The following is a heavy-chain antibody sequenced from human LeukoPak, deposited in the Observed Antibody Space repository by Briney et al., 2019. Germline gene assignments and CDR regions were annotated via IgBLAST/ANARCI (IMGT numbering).Heavy chain of an antibody. J-gene: IGHJ4*02. CDR1: GGTFSSYA. D-gene: IGHD2-21*02. CDR3: ARARVVTQYFDY. CDR2: IIPIFGTA. V-gene: IGHV1-69*01. Sequence: SVRVSCKASGGTFSSYAISWVRQAPGQGLEWMGGIIPIFGTANYAQKFQGRVTITADESTSTAYMELGSLRSEDTAVYYCARARVVTQYFDYWGQGTLVTVSS.